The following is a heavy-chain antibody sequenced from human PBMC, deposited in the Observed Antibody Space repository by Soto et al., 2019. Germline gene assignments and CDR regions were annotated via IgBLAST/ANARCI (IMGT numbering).Heavy chain of an antibody. V-gene: IGHV3-23*01. Sequence: EGQLLESGGGLVQPGGSLRLSCAASGFTISTYGMSWVRQAPGKGLEWVSGISGGGGSTYYTDSVKGRFTISRDNSKNTLYLQMNSLRAEDTAVYYCAKVELYSSTLALLWGQGTLVTVSS. CDR3: AKVELYSSTLALL. CDR2: ISGGGGST. D-gene: IGHD6-13*01. J-gene: IGHJ4*02. CDR1: GFTISTYG.